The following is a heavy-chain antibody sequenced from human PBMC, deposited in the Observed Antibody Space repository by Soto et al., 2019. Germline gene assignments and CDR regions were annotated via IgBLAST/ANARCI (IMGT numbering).Heavy chain of an antibody. CDR1: GYTFTSYG. Sequence: ASVKVSCKASGYTFTSYGISWVRQAPGQGLEWMGWISAYNGNTNYAQKLQGRVTMTTDTSTSTAYMELRSLRSGDTAVYYCARVWSGIVGASPPSYYYYGMDVWGQGTTVTVSS. CDR3: ARVWSGIVGASPPSYYYYGMDV. D-gene: IGHD1-26*01. CDR2: ISAYNGNT. V-gene: IGHV1-18*01. J-gene: IGHJ6*02.